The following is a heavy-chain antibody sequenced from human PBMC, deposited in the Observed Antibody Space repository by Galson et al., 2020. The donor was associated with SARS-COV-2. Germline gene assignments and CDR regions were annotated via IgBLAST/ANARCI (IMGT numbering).Heavy chain of an antibody. CDR1: GFTFSSYA. V-gene: IGHV3-30-3*01. CDR2: ISSDGDNK. Sequence: TGGSLRLSCAASGFTFSSYAIDWVRQAPGKGLEWVAVISSDGDNKFYADSVRGRFTISRDNSKNTLYLQINSLRAEDTAVDYCARDNNYYGSGGYKRKYYYGLDVWGQGTTVTVSS. J-gene: IGHJ6*02. CDR3: ARDNNYYGSGGYKRKYYYGLDV. D-gene: IGHD3-10*01.